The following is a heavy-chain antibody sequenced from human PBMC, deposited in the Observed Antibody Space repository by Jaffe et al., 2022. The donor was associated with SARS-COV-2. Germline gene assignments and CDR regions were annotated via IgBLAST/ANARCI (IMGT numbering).Heavy chain of an antibody. V-gene: IGHV4-39*01. CDR1: GGSISSSGYY. CDR2: IYYSGST. D-gene: IGHD1-26*01. CDR3: ARLRSSTQTISGKGTFDP. Sequence: QLQLQESGPGLVKPSETLSLTCTVSGGSISSSGYYWGWVRQPPGKGLEWIGNIYYSGSTYYNPSLKSRITISVDTSKSQFSLKLSSVTAADTAVYYCARLRSSTQTISGKGTFDPWGQGTLVTVSS. J-gene: IGHJ5*02.